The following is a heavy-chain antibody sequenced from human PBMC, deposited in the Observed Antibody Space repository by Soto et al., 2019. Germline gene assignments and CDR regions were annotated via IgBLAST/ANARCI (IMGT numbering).Heavy chain of an antibody. CDR3: ARDVVVGPRVDY. V-gene: IGHV3-21*01. CDR1: GFTFNTYA. D-gene: IGHD1-26*01. CDR2: ISGTNTYI. J-gene: IGHJ4*02. Sequence: EVQLVESGGGLVKPGGSLRLSCAASGFTFNTYAMNWVRQAPGKGLEWVSSISGTNTYIYYADSVKGRFTISRDNAKNSLYLQMNSLRAEDTAVYYCARDVVVGPRVDYWGQGTLVTVSS.